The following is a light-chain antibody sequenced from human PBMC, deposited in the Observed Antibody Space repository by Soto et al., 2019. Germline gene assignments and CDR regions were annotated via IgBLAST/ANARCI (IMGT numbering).Light chain of an antibody. CDR3: QQYYSYTRT. V-gene: IGKV1-8*01. CDR1: QGISSY. Sequence: AIRMTQSPSSLSAPTGDRVTITCRASQGISSYLAWYQQKPGKAPKLLIYAASTLQSGVTSRFSGSGSGTDFTLTISCLHTEYCATDYCQQYYSYTRTFGPGTMVEI. J-gene: IGKJ1*01. CDR2: AAS.